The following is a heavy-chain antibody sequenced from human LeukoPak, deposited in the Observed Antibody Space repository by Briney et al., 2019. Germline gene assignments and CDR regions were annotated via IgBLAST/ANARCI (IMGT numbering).Heavy chain of an antibody. CDR3: ARDGEITSGGVVVSPTFDH. Sequence: GASLKVSCKASGFILKTYGISWVRQAQGEGVEWMGWISGNNGNTHYAPRFLGRVTLTRDTSTDTVYMELGSLTSDDTAVYYCARDGEITSGGVVVSPTFDHWGQGTLISVSS. J-gene: IGHJ4*02. CDR2: ISGNNGNT. D-gene: IGHD3-16*02. CDR1: GFILKTYG. V-gene: IGHV1-18*01.